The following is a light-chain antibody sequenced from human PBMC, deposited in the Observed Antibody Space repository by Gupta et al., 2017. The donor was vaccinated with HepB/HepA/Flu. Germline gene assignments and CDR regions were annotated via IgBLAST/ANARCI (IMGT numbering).Light chain of an antibody. CDR2: AAS. V-gene: IGKV1-9*01. CDR1: QDITTF. J-gene: IGKJ3*01. CDR3: LHFNGYPLT. Sequence: DIQLTQSPSFLSASVGDRVTITCRASQDITTFLTWYQQKPGKAPKLLIYAASTLQSGVPLRFSGSGSGTEFTLTISSLQPEDFATYYCLHFNGYPLTFGPGTKVDIK.